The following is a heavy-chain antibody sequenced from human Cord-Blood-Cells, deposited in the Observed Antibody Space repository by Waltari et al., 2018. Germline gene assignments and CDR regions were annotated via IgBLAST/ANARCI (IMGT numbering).Heavy chain of an antibody. CDR2: TSPNFGTA. D-gene: IGHD7-27*01. J-gene: IGHJ5*02. Sequence: QVQLVQSGAEVKKPGSSVKVSCKASGGTFSSYAISWVRQAPGQGLERMGGTSPNFGTANGAQKFQGRGTITADESRSAAYMVVSSLRSEDTAVYYCARVLINWGSTFDPWGQGTLVTVSS. CDR3: ARVLINWGSTFDP. CDR1: GGTFSSYA. V-gene: IGHV1-69*01.